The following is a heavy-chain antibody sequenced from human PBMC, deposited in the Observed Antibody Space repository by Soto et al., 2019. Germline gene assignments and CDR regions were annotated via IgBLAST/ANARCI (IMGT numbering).Heavy chain of an antibody. CDR1: GFTFSSYG. CDR2: ISYDGSNK. Sequence: QVQLVESGGGVVQPGRSLRLSCAASGFTFSSYGIHWVRQAPGKGLEWVAFISYDGSNKYYTDSVKGRFTISRDNSKNTLYLQKNGLRGEDTAVYYCAKRRNVLRFLEWSSGMEVWGQGTTVNVSS. D-gene: IGHD3-3*01. J-gene: IGHJ6*02. V-gene: IGHV3-30*18. CDR3: AKRRNVLRFLEWSSGMEV.